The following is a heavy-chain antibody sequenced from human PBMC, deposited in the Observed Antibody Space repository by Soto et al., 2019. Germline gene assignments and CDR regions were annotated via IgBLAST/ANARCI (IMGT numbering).Heavy chain of an antibody. CDR2: ISSDSRYI. CDR1: GFTLSNYA. CDR3: ARIKLVDFFFINVDVYDMDV. D-gene: IGHD2-15*01. J-gene: IGHJ6*02. Sequence: IVCCAGSGFTLSNYAVNWVRQAPGKGLAWVSYISSDSRYIYHGDSVKGRFTISRDNARNSVYLQMNSLRDEDTAVYYCARIKLVDFFFINVDVYDMDVWGQGTPVTVSS. V-gene: IGHV3-48*02.